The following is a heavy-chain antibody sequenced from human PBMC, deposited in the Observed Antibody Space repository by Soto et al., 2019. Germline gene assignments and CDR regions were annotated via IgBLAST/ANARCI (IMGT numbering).Heavy chain of an antibody. Sequence: QLQLQESGPGLVKPSETLSLTCSVSGGSISSSTYYWGWVRQPPGKGLEWIGSIYYSGTTYYSPSLKSRVTMSVDTSKNQFSLKLNSVTAADTAVYYCARTPPVLRYFGWYYFDYWGQGSLVTVSS. CDR2: IYYSGTT. V-gene: IGHV4-39*01. D-gene: IGHD3-9*01. CDR1: GGSISSSTYY. CDR3: ARTPPVLRYFGWYYFDY. J-gene: IGHJ4*02.